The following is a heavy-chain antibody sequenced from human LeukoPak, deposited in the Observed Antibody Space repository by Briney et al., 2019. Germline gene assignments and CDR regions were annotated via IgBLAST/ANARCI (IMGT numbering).Heavy chain of an antibody. J-gene: IGHJ4*02. CDR2: IKQDGSEK. D-gene: IGHD3-22*01. Sequence: PGGSLRLSCAASGFTFSSYWMSWVRQAPGKGLEWVANIKQDGSEKYYVDSVKGRFTISRDNAKNSLYLQMNSLRAEDTAVYNCARGYDSSGYYPALWYFDYWGQGTLVTVSS. CDR1: GFTFSSYW. CDR3: ARGYDSSGYYPALWYFDY. V-gene: IGHV3-7*03.